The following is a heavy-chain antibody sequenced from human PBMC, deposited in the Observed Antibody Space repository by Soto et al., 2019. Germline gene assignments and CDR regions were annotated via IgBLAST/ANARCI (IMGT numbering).Heavy chain of an antibody. V-gene: IGHV3-23*01. Sequence: GGSLRLSCAASGFTFSSYAMSWVRQAPGRGLEWVSIISGNGGSTYYAASVKGRFTISRDNTKNTLYLQMDSLTAEDTAVSYCAKGSEVSNSYTVDFDFWGQGALVTVSS. J-gene: IGHJ4*02. CDR3: AKGSEVSNSYTVDFDF. D-gene: IGHD6-6*01. CDR2: ISGNGGST. CDR1: GFTFSSYA.